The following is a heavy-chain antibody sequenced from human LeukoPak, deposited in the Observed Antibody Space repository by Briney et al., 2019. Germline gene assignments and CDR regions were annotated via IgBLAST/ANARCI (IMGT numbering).Heavy chain of an antibody. J-gene: IGHJ3*02. V-gene: IGHV4-38-2*01. CDR2: IYHSGST. CDR1: GYSISSGYY. CDR3: ARLLTYCSSTSCFFSAFDI. D-gene: IGHD2-2*01. Sequence: SETLFLTCAVSGYSISSGYYWGWIRQPPGKGLEWIGSIYHSGSTYYNPSLKSRVTISVDTPKKQFSLKLSSVTAADTAVYYCARLLTYCSSTSCFFSAFDIWGQGTMVTVSS.